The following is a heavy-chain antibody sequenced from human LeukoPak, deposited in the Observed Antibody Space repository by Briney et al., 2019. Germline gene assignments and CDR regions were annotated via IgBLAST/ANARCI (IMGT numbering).Heavy chain of an antibody. CDR3: AREEMPGKFDY. CDR2: IYTSGNT. CDR1: GGSISSYY. D-gene: IGHD1-26*01. V-gene: IGHV4-4*07. Sequence: PSETLSLTCTVSGGSISSYYWSWIRQPAGKGLEWIGRIYTSGNTNYNPSLKSRVATSLDKSSNQFSLRLTSVTAADTAMYFCAREEMPGKFDYWGQGILVTVSS. J-gene: IGHJ4*02.